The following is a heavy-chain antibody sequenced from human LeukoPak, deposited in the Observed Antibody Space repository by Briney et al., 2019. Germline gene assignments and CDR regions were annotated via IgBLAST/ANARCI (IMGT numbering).Heavy chain of an antibody. V-gene: IGHV4-38-2*02. CDR3: ARETMVRGGRYWFDP. D-gene: IGHD3-10*01. CDR2: IYHSGST. Sequence: SETLSLTCTVSGYSISSGYYWGWIRQPPGKGLEWIGSIYHSGSTYYNPSLKSRVTISVDTSKNQFSLKLSSVTAADTAVYYCARETMVRGGRYWFDPWGQGTLVTVSS. J-gene: IGHJ5*02. CDR1: GYSISSGYY.